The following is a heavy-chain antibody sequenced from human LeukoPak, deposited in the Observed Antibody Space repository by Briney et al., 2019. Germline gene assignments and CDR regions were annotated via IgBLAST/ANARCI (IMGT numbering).Heavy chain of an antibody. CDR1: GGTFSSYA. Sequence: ASVKVSCKASGGTFSSYAISWVRQAPGQGLEWMGGIIPIFGTANYAQKFQGRVTITADESTSTAYMELSSLRSEATAVYYCAREVDYDTLTGYSNDYWGQGTLVTVSS. V-gene: IGHV1-69*13. J-gene: IGHJ4*02. CDR2: IIPIFGTA. D-gene: IGHD3-9*01. CDR3: AREVDYDTLTGYSNDY.